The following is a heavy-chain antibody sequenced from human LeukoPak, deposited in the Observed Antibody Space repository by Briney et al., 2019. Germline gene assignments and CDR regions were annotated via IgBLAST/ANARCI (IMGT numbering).Heavy chain of an antibody. D-gene: IGHD3-22*01. CDR1: GYTFASYA. V-gene: IGHV1-18*01. J-gene: IGHJ4*02. CDR2: VSAYNGAT. Sequence: ASVKVSCKASGYTFASYAIGWVRPAPGQGLEWMGWVSAYNGATKYAQKFQGRVTMATDTPTTTAYMELRNLRSDDTAVYYCARVDLYWDSSGYSQAANDYWGQGTLVTVSS. CDR3: ARVDLYWDSSGYSQAANDY.